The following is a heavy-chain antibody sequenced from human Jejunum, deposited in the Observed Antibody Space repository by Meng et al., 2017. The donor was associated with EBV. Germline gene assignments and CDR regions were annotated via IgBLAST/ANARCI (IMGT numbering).Heavy chain of an antibody. CDR1: GGSINSNDW. CDR2: IYHTGST. CDR3: ARVLDCSTTSCYFGIDP. D-gene: IGHD2-2*01. V-gene: IGHV4-4*02. Sequence: QVQLQESGPGLVKPSGXLSLICAVPGGSINSNDWWSWVRQSPVKGLEWIGDIYHTGSTNYNPSLKSRVTISVDKSKNHFSLKLNSVTAADTAIYYCARVLDCSTTSCYFGIDPWGQGTLVTVS. J-gene: IGHJ5*02.